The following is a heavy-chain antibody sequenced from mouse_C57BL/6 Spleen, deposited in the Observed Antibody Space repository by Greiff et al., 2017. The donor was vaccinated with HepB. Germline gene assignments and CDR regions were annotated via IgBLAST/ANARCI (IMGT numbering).Heavy chain of an antibody. CDR1: GYTFTSYW. Sequence: QVQLQQPGAELVMPGASVKLSCKASGYTFTSYWMHWVKQRPGPGLEWIGEIDPSDSYTNYNQQFKGKSTLTVDKSSSTAYMQLRSLTSEDSAVYYCARSYYGNWYFDVWGTGTTVTVSS. J-gene: IGHJ1*03. D-gene: IGHD2-10*01. CDR2: IDPSDSYT. CDR3: ARSYYGNWYFDV. V-gene: IGHV1-69*01.